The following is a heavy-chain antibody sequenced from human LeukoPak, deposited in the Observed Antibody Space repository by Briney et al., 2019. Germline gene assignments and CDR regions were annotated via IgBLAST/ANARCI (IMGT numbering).Heavy chain of an antibody. D-gene: IGHD2-2*01. J-gene: IGHJ4*02. V-gene: IGHV3-64*01. CDR1: GFTFSSYA. CDR3: ARRYCTSTSCYGNTFYFDY. Sequence: SGGSLRLSCAASGFTFSSYAMHWVRQAPGKGLEYVSAITSAGARTYYANSVKGRFTISRDNSKNTLYLQMGGLRAEDMAVYYCARRYCTSTSCYGNTFYFDYWGQGTLVTVSS. CDR2: ITSAGART.